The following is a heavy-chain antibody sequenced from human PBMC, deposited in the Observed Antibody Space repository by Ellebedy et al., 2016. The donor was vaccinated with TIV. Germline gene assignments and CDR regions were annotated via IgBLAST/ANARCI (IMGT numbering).Heavy chain of an antibody. V-gene: IGHV3-7*01. J-gene: IGHJ5*01. Sequence: GESLKISCAASGFSFRNYWMGWVPQAPGKGLEWVANIYQDGSDQYYADSVKGRFTISRDNANRLMFLHMNSLRVEDTAVYYCARRGSYGDYAVQINSWFDSWGQGTLVTVSS. CDR1: GFSFRNYW. CDR3: ARRGSYGDYAVQINSWFDS. CDR2: IYQDGSDQ. D-gene: IGHD4-17*01.